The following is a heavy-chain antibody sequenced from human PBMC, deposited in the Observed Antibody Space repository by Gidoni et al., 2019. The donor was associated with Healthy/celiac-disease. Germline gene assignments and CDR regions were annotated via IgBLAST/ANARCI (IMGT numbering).Heavy chain of an antibody. J-gene: IGHJ6*03. V-gene: IGHV1-69*01. D-gene: IGHD3-3*01. CDR3: ARVDRGRLRFLEWFHPDYYYMDV. CDR1: GGTFSSYA. Sequence: QVQLVQSGAAVKKPGSSVKVSCKASGGTFSSYAISWVRQAPGQGLEWMGGIIPIFGTANYAQKFQGRVTITADESTSTAYMELSSLRSEDTAVYYCARVDRGRLRFLEWFHPDYYYMDVWGKGTTVTVSS. CDR2: IIPIFGTA.